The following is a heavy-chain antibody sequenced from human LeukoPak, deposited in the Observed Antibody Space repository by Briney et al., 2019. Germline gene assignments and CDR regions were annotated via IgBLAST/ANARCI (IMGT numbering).Heavy chain of an antibody. D-gene: IGHD2-2*02. Sequence: PSETLSLTCTVSGGSISSSSYYWGWIRQPPGKGLEWIGSIYYSGSTYYNPSLKSRVTISVDTSKNQFSLKLSSVTAADTAVYYCARTLPPYIVVVPAAIDAFDIWGQGTMVTVSS. CDR3: ARTLPPYIVVVPAAIDAFDI. CDR1: GGSISSSSYY. J-gene: IGHJ3*02. CDR2: IYYSGST. V-gene: IGHV4-39*01.